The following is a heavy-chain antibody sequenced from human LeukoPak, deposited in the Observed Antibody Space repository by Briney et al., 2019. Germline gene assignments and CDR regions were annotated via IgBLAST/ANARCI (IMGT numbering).Heavy chain of an antibody. J-gene: IGHJ5*02. V-gene: IGHV4-38-2*02. Sequence: SETLSLTCAVSGYSISSGYQWAWIRQSPGKGLEWIGSIYHSGSAHYSPSLKSRVTISVETSKNQFSLKMYSVTAADTAVYYCARDPRWLTPDCTSTSCYENYFDPWGQGTLATVSS. CDR1: GYSISSGYQ. CDR3: ARDPRWLTPDCTSTSCYENYFDP. D-gene: IGHD2-2*01. CDR2: IYHSGSA.